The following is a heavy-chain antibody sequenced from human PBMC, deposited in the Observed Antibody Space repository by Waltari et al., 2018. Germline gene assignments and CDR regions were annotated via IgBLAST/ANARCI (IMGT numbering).Heavy chain of an antibody. CDR3: ARDLYHAMDV. CDR1: GFTFRRHW. CDR2: VKDDGRSI. Sequence: EVRLVESGGGLVQPGGSLRLSCAASGFTFRRHWLHGVRQVPGKGLVWVSRVKDDGRSISYADSVKGRFSISRDNAKNMLYLQMNSLRAEDTAVYYCARDLYHAMDVWGQGTTVIVSS. V-gene: IGHV3-74*01. J-gene: IGHJ6*02.